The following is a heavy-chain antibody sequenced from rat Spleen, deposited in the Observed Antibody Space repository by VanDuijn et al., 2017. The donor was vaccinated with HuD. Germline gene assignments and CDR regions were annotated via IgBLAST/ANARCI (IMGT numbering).Heavy chain of an antibody. CDR1: GFTFSNYD. V-gene: IGHV5-25*01. D-gene: IGHD1-11*01. Sequence: EVQLVESGGGLVQPGRSLKLSCAASGFTFSNYDMAWVRQAPTKGLEWVASISPSGGSTYYRDSVKGRFTVSRDNAKSTLYLQMDSLRSEDTATYYGARHGEPSYVMDAWGQGASVTVPS. J-gene: IGHJ4*01. CDR2: ISPSGGST. CDR3: ARHGEPSYVMDA.